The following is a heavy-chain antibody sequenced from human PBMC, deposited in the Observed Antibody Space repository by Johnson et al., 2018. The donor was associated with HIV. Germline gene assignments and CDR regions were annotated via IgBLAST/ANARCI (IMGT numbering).Heavy chain of an antibody. CDR3: AKSERAAAVPDAFDI. CDR2: ISYDGGNK. Sequence: QVQLVESGGGVVQTGTSLRLSCAASGFTFNTYGMHWVRQAPGKGLEWVAVISYDGGNKYYADSVKGRFTISRDNSKNTLYLQMNSLRAEDTAVYYCAKSERAAAVPDAFDIWGQGTMVTVSS. CDR1: GFTFNTYG. J-gene: IGHJ3*02. V-gene: IGHV3-30*18. D-gene: IGHD6-13*01.